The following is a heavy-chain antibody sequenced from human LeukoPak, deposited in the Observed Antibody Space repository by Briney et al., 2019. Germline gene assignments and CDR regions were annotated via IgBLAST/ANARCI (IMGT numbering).Heavy chain of an antibody. V-gene: IGHV3-23*01. CDR2: ISDSGGTT. Sequence: GGSLRLSCAASGFTFSSYAMSWVRQAPGKGLEWVSAISDSGGTTYCADSVKGRFTISRDNGKNSLYVQMNSLSVEDTAVYYCARDPPTYYDFWSGQEKYFQHWGQGTLVTVSS. CDR1: GFTFSSYA. J-gene: IGHJ1*01. CDR3: ARDPPTYYDFWSGQEKYFQH. D-gene: IGHD3-3*01.